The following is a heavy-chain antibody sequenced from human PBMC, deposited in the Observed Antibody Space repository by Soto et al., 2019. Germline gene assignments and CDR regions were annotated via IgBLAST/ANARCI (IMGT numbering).Heavy chain of an antibody. CDR1: GGSISSYY. Sequence: SETLSLTCTVSGGSISSYYWSWIRQPPGKGLEWIGYIYYSGSTNYNPSLKSRVTISVDTSKNQFSLKLSSVTAADTAVYYCARVGDGFTIFGVVLKESSAFDIWGQGTMVTVSS. CDR2: IYYSGST. V-gene: IGHV4-59*01. J-gene: IGHJ3*02. D-gene: IGHD3-3*01. CDR3: ARVGDGFTIFGVVLKESSAFDI.